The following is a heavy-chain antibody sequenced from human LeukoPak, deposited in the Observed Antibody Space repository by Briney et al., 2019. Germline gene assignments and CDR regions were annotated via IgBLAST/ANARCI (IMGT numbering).Heavy chain of an antibody. J-gene: IGHJ4*02. CDR2: ISSSSSYI. CDR3: ARDVRGYSYRLQY. D-gene: IGHD5-18*01. CDR1: GFTFSSYS. V-gene: IGHV3-21*01. Sequence: PGGSLRLSCAASGFTFSSYSMNWVRQAPGKGLEWVSSISSSSSYIYYADSVKGRFTISRDNAKNSLYLQMNSLRAEDTAVYYCARDVRGYSYRLQYWGQGTLVTVSS.